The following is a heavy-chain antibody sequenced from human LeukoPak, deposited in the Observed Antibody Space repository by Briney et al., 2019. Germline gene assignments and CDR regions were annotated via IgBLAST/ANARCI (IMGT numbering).Heavy chain of an antibody. Sequence: GGSLRLSCAASGFTFSSYWMSWVRQAPGKGLEWVANIKQDGSEKYYVDSVKGRFTISRDNAKNSLYLQVNSLRAEDTAVYYCAGAPLLPFGYFDYWGQGTLVTVSS. CDR1: GFTFSSYW. V-gene: IGHV3-7*01. CDR2: IKQDGSEK. CDR3: AGAPLLPFGYFDY. J-gene: IGHJ4*02. D-gene: IGHD3-22*01.